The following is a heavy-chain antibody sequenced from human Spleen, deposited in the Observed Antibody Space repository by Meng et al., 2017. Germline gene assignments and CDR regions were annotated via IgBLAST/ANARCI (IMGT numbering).Heavy chain of an antibody. CDR1: GFSLSSSW. V-gene: IGHV3-74*01. CDR2: IKNDGRTT. J-gene: IGHJ5*02. CDR3: ARSDWFDP. Sequence: EVQLVESGGALVQPGGSLRLSCAASGFSLSSSWMNWVRQTPGKGLVWVSRIKNDGRTTYYADSVKGRFTISRDNAKNTLYLQINSLRAEDTAVYYCARSDWFDPWGQGTLVTVSS.